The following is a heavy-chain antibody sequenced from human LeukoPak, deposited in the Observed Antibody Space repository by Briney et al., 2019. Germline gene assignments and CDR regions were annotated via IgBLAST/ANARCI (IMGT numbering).Heavy chain of an antibody. J-gene: IGHJ3*02. D-gene: IGHD2-2*02. CDR3: AGIVIVTVAIGADAFDI. Sequence: ASVKVSCKASGYTFLDYGITWVRQAPGQGLEWIGWISAYNGHTNYAQNVQDRVTLTTDTSTDTAYMELRSLISDDTAVYYCAGIVIVTVAIGADAFDIWGQGTMVTVSS. V-gene: IGHV1-18*01. CDR2: ISAYNGHT. CDR1: GYTFLDYG.